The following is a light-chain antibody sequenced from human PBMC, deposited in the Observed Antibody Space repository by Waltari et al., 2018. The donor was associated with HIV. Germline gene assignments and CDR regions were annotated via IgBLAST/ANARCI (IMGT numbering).Light chain of an antibody. CDR2: DVS. CDR1: NGDIGNFTY. Sequence: QSALTQPASVSGSPGQSITTPCLGTNGDIGNFTYVTWHQQLPGKAPKLIIYDVSKRPSGISDRFSGSKSGNTASLTISGLQADDEAYYYCCSYTGGRSLLFGGGTKVTVL. J-gene: IGLJ3*02. CDR3: CSYTGGRSLL. V-gene: IGLV2-23*02.